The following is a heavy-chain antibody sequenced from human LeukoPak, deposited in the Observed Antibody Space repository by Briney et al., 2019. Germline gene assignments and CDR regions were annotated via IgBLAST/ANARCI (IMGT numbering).Heavy chain of an antibody. Sequence: ASVKVSCKASGYTFTSYGISWVRQAPGQGLEWMGWISAYNGNTNYAQKLQGRVTMTTDTSTSTAYMELRSLRSDDTAVYYCARDFWRYCSSTSCYSPRAYYYYGMDVWGQGTTVTVSS. CDR3: ARDFWRYCSSTSCYSPRAYYYYGMDV. J-gene: IGHJ6*02. V-gene: IGHV1-18*01. D-gene: IGHD2-2*02. CDR2: ISAYNGNT. CDR1: GYTFTSYG.